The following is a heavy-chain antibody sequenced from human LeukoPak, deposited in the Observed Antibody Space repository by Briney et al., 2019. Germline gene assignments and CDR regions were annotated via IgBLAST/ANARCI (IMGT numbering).Heavy chain of an antibody. CDR3: ARVPSGDAFDI. J-gene: IGHJ3*02. CDR2: IHSGGST. CDR1: GFTVSSNY. D-gene: IGHD2-2*01. V-gene: IGHV3-66*01. Sequence: GGSLRLSCAASGFTVSSNYMSWVRQAPGKGLEWVSVIHSGGSTYYADSVKGRFTISRDNSKNTLYLQMNSLRAEDTAVYYCARVPSGDAFDIWGQGTMVTVSS.